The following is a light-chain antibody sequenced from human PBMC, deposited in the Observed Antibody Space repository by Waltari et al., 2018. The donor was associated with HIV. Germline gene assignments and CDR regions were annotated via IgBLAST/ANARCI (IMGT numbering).Light chain of an antibody. CDR3: QSFDSSLSSSVV. CDR2: GDT. V-gene: IGLV1-40*01. Sequence: HSVLTQAPSVSGAPGQRVTISCSGSSSNIGAGYEVHWYQQRPGTAPKLLIYGDTNRPSGVPDRFSGSKSGTSASLVITGLQPEDEADYYCQSFDSSLSSSVVFGGGTKLTVL. J-gene: IGLJ2*01. CDR1: SSNIGAGYE.